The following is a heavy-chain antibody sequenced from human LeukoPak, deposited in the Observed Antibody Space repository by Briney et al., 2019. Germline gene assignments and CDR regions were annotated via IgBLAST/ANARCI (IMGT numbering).Heavy chain of an antibody. D-gene: IGHD2-15*01. CDR2: IYSDGSST. CDR3: ARGEYCSGGSCYSAAFDI. Sequence: GGSLRLSCAASGFTFSSYWMHWVRQAPGKGLVWVSRIYSDGSSTNYADPVKGRFTISRDNAKNTLYLQMNSLRAEDTAVYYCARGEYCSGGSCYSAAFDIWGQGTMVTVSS. V-gene: IGHV3-74*01. CDR1: GFTFSSYW. J-gene: IGHJ3*02.